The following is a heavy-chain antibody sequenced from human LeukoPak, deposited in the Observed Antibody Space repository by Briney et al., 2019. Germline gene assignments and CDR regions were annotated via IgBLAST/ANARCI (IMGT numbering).Heavy chain of an antibody. CDR1: GFTFSSYA. V-gene: IGHV3-23*01. CDR2: ISGSGGST. CDR3: AKLYSSGWWARFDY. Sequence: GGSLRLSCAASGFTFSSYAMSWVRQAPGKGLEWVSAISGSGGSTYYADSVKGRFTISRDNSKNTLYLQMNGLRAEDTAVYYCAKLYSSGWWARFDYWGQGTLVTVSS. J-gene: IGHJ4*02. D-gene: IGHD6-19*01.